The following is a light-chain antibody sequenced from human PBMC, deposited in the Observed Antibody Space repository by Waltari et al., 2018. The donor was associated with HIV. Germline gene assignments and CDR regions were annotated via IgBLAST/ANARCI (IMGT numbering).Light chain of an antibody. V-gene: IGLV1-47*01. CDR3: AAWDNSLSAPV. CDR2: RNT. J-gene: IGLJ3*02. CDR1: SSNIGSNY. Sequence: QSVLTQPPSASGTPGQRVTISCSGSSSNIGSNYVYWYQQLPGTAPKILIYRNTPRPSGVPDRFSGSKSGTSASLAISGLRSEDEADYYCAAWDNSLSAPVFGGGTKLTVL.